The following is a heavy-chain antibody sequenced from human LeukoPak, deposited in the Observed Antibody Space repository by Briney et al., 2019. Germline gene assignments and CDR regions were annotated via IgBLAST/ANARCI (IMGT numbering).Heavy chain of an antibody. D-gene: IGHD6-19*01. Sequence: PSETLSLTCTVSGGTLNSFYWTWIRQPPAKGLDYMGHVYYTGSSKYHPSLIHRVNISDDTSNNQSSLKLNSVTAAHTAVYYCARDWEYSSGWYQAPFDYGGQGTLVTVSS. CDR1: GGTLNSFY. J-gene: IGHJ4*02. CDR3: ARDWEYSSGWYQAPFDY. CDR2: VYYTGSS. V-gene: IGHV4-59*12.